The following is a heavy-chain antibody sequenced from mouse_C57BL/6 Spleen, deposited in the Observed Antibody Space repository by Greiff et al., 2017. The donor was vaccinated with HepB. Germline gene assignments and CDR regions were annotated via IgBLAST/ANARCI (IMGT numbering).Heavy chain of an antibody. V-gene: IGHV14-4*01. Sequence: EVQGVESGAELVRPGASVKLSCTASGFNIKDDYMHWVKQRPEQGLEWIGWIDPENGDTEYASKFQGKATITADTSSNTAYLQLSSLTSEDTAVYYWTVYGYDGYAMDYWGQGTSVTVSS. CDR3: TVYGYDGYAMDY. J-gene: IGHJ4*01. CDR1: GFNIKDDY. D-gene: IGHD2-2*01. CDR2: IDPENGDT.